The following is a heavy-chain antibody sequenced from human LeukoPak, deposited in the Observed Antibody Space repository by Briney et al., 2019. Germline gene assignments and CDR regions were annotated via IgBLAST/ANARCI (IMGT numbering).Heavy chain of an antibody. J-gene: IGHJ4*02. V-gene: IGHV4-59*08. CDR1: GGSISSYY. CDR3: ARVFCSGGSCFDY. D-gene: IGHD2-15*01. Sequence: PSETLSLTCTVSGGSISSYYWSWTRQPPGKGLEWIGYIYYSGSTNYNPSLKSRVTISVDTSKNQFSLKLSSVTAADTAVYYCARVFCSGGSCFDYWGQGTLVTVSS. CDR2: IYYSGST.